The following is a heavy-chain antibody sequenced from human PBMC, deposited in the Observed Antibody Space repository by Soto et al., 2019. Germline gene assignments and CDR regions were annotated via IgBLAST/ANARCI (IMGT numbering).Heavy chain of an antibody. J-gene: IGHJ6*02. CDR1: GFTFSDSY. CDR3: ARVSWREKYGMDV. V-gene: IGHV3-11*01. Sequence: LRLSCAASGFTFSDSYMSWIRQAPGKGLEWISYITFSGNTVYYADSLKGRFTISRDNAKNSLYLQMNRLRAEDTAVYYCARVSWREKYGMDVWGQGTTVPVSS. CDR2: ITFSGNTV.